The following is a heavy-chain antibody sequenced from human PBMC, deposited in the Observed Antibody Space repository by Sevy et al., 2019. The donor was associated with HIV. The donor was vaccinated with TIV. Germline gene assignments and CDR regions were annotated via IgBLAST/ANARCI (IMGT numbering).Heavy chain of an antibody. CDR3: ARDPLSRLIAVAGTGPFDY. V-gene: IGHV3-30-3*01. J-gene: IGHJ4*02. CDR2: ISYDGSNK. D-gene: IGHD6-19*01. CDR1: GFTFSSYA. Sequence: GGSLRLSCAASGFTFSSYAMHWVRQAPGKGLEWVAVISYDGSNKYYADSVKGRFTISRDNSKNTMYLQMNSLRAEDTAVYYCARDPLSRLIAVAGTGPFDYWGQGTLVTVSS.